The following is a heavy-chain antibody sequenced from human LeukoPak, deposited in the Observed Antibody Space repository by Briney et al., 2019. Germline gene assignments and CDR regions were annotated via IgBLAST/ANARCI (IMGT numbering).Heavy chain of an antibody. CDR2: ISSSSYYI. J-gene: IGHJ4*02. Sequence: GGSLRLSCAASGFTFRTYNMNWVRQAPGKGLEWVSTISSSSYYIYYADSVKGRFTISRDNAKNSLYLQMNSLRAEDTAVYYCARGTGWYPDYWGQGILVTVSS. CDR3: ARGTGWYPDY. CDR1: GFTFRTYN. V-gene: IGHV3-21*01. D-gene: IGHD6-19*01.